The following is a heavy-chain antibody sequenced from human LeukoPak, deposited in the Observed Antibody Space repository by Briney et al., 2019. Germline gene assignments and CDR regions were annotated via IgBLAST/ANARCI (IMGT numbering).Heavy chain of an antibody. Sequence: ASVTVSCTASAYTFTFYYMHWVRQAPGQGRKWMGWINPNSGGTNYAQKFQGRVTMTRDTSISTAYMELSRLRSDDTAVYYCARVFGDYYFDYWGQGTLVTVSS. D-gene: IGHD3-16*01. CDR3: ARVFGDYYFDY. J-gene: IGHJ4*02. CDR2: INPNSGGT. CDR1: AYTFTFYY. V-gene: IGHV1-2*02.